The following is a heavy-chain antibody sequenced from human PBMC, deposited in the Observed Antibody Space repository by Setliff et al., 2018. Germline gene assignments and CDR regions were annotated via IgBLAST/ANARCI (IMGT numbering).Heavy chain of an antibody. CDR2: IIPILETT. J-gene: IGHJ4*02. CDR3: ARWNGSGYFYY. V-gene: IGHV1-69*11. D-gene: IGHD3-3*01. CDR1: GGAFSNYG. Sequence: ASVKVSCKVSGGAFSNYGLTWVRQAPGQGLVWMGRIIPILETTNYAQNFQGRVSITADESTRTAYMELSRLTFEDTAVYYCARWNGSGYFYYWGQGTLVTVSS.